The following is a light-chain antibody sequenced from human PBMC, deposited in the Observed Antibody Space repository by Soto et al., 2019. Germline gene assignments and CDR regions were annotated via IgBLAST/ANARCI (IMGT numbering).Light chain of an antibody. V-gene: IGLV6-57*04. Sequence: NFMLTQPHSVSESPGKTVTISCTRSSGSIASNYVQCYQQRPGSAPTTVIYEDNQRPSGVPDRFSGSIDSSSNSASLTISGLKTEDAADYYCHSYDSSNVVFGGGTKLTVL. CDR2: EDN. CDR1: SGSIASNY. J-gene: IGLJ2*01. CDR3: HSYDSSNVV.